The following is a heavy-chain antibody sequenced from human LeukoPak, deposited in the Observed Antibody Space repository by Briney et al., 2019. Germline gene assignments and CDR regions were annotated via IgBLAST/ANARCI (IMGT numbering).Heavy chain of an antibody. CDR3: ARYSGSAVAHYGIDV. Sequence: RSSETLSLTCTVSGGTISSYYWSWIRQPPGKGLEWIGYISYSGSTNCNPSLKSRVTISVDTTKNQLSLKLTSVTGADTAVYYCARYSGSAVAHYGIDVWGQGTTVIVSS. CDR1: GGTISSYY. CDR2: ISYSGST. J-gene: IGHJ6*02. V-gene: IGHV4-59*01. D-gene: IGHD1-26*01.